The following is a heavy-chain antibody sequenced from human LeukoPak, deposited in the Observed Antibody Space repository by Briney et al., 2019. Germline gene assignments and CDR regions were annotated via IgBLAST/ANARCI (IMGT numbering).Heavy chain of an antibody. D-gene: IGHD1-20*01. CDR2: ISGSGGRT. CDR1: GFTFSSYA. Sequence: GSLRLSCAASGFTFSSYAMSWVRQAPGMGLEWVSAISGSGGRTDYADSVKGRFTISRDNSRNTLYLQMNNLRVEDTAVYYCAKDHRAAMYNWNYGGTDYYFDYWGQGTLVTVSS. CDR3: AKDHRAAMYNWNYGGTDYYFDY. J-gene: IGHJ4*02. V-gene: IGHV3-23*01.